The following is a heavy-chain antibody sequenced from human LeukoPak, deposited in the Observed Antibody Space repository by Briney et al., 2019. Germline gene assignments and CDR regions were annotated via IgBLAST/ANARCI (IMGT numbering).Heavy chain of an antibody. V-gene: IGHV4-31*03. J-gene: IGHJ6*02. CDR3: ARDQVVPAAIRHYYYGMDV. Sequence: PSETLSLTCTVSGGSVSSGSYYWSWIRQPPGKGLEWIGYIYYSGSTYYNPSLKSRVTISVDTSKNQFSLKLSSVTAADTAVYYCARDQVVPAAIRHYYYGMDVWGQGATVTVSS. D-gene: IGHD2-2*01. CDR2: IYYSGST. CDR1: GGSVSSGSYY.